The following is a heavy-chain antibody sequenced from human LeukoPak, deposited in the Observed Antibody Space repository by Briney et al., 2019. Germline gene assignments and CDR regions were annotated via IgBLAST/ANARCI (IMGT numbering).Heavy chain of an antibody. V-gene: IGHV3-21*01. CDR2: ISSGNSYI. D-gene: IGHD2-15*01. CDR1: GFTFSSYS. Sequence: GGSLRLSCAASGFTFSSYSMNWVRQAPGKGLEWVASISSGNSYIYYSDSVKGRFTISRDNAKNSLYLQMNSLRAEDTVVYYCARDFCSGGSCYSYDYWGQGTLVTVSS. CDR3: ARDFCSGGSCYSYDY. J-gene: IGHJ4*02.